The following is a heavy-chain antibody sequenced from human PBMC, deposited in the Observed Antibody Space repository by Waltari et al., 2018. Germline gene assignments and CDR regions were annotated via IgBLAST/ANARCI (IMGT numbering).Heavy chain of an antibody. CDR2: IIPILGIA. CDR3: ARDLYDYVWGSYRADFDY. V-gene: IGHV1-69*10. Sequence: QVQLVQSGAEVKKPGSSVKVSCKASGGTFSSYAISWVRQAPGQGLEWMGGIIPILGIANYAQKVQGRVTITADKATSTAYMELSSLRSEDTAVYYCARDLYDYVWGSYRADFDYWGQGTLVTVSS. CDR1: GGTFSSYA. J-gene: IGHJ4*02. D-gene: IGHD3-16*02.